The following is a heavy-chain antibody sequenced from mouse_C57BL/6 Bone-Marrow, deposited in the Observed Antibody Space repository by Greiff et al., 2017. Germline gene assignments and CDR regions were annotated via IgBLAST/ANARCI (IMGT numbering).Heavy chain of an antibody. Sequence: EVKLVESGGGLVKPGGSLKLSCAASGFTFSDYGMHWVRQAPEKGLEWVAYISSGSSTIYYADTVKGRFTISRDKAKNTLFLQMTSLRSEDTAMDYCARRGEMDYWGQGTSVTVSS. CDR3: ARRGEMDY. CDR1: GFTFSDYG. V-gene: IGHV5-17*01. CDR2: ISSGSSTI. J-gene: IGHJ4*01.